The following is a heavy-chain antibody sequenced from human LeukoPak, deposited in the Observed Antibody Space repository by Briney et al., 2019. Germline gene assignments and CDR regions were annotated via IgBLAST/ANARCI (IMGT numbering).Heavy chain of an antibody. CDR3: ARAEYGSGSYHPDY. CDR1: GYTFTGYY. J-gene: IGHJ4*02. D-gene: IGHD3-10*01. CDR2: INPNSGGT. V-gene: IGHV1-2*02. Sequence: ASVKVSCKASGYTFTGYYMHWVRQAPGQGLEWMGWINPNSGGTNYAQKFQGRVTMTRDMSISTAYMELSRLRSDDTAVYYCARAEYGSGSYHPDYWGQGTLVTVSS.